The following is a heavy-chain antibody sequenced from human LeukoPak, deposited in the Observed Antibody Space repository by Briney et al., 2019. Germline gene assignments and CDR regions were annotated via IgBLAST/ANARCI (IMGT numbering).Heavy chain of an antibody. Sequence: GESLKISCKGSGYSFTSYWIGWVRQMPGKGLEWMGRIDPTDSYTYYSPSFQGHVTISADKSISTAYLQWSSLKASDTAMYYCARLNYDYDSSGYYLPDAFDIWGQGTMVTVSS. CDR2: IDPTDSYT. CDR1: GYSFTSYW. D-gene: IGHD3-22*01. V-gene: IGHV5-10-1*01. CDR3: ARLNYDYDSSGYYLPDAFDI. J-gene: IGHJ3*02.